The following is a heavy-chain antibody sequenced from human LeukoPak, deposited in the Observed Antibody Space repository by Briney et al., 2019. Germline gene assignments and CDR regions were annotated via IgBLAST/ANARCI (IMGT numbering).Heavy chain of an antibody. Sequence: PGGSLRLSCAASGFTFSSYSMNWVRQAPGKGLEWVSSISTSSSYIYYADSVKGRFTISRDNAKNSLYLQMNSLRAEDTAVYYCAKDHYYGDYADYWGQGTLVTVSS. CDR2: ISTSSSYI. J-gene: IGHJ4*02. CDR3: AKDHYYGDYADY. D-gene: IGHD4-17*01. V-gene: IGHV3-21*01. CDR1: GFTFSSYS.